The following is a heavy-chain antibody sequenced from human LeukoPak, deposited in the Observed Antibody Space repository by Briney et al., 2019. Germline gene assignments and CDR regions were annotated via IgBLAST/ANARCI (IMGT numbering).Heavy chain of an antibody. D-gene: IGHD7-27*01. J-gene: IGHJ4*02. CDR3: ATRKLGNDY. CDR2: IYYSGST. CDR1: SRSISISSYC. Sequence: SQTLSPTCTVSSRSISISSYCWGWIRQPPGKGLEWIGSIYYSGSTYYNPSLKSRVTISVDTSKNQFSLKLYSVTAADTAVYYCATRKLGNDYWGQGTLVTVSS. V-gene: IGHV4-39*07.